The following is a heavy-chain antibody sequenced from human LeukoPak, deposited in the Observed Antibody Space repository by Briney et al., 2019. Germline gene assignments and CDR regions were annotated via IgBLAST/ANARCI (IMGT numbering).Heavy chain of an antibody. CDR1: GDSINSRSYY. D-gene: IGHD6-13*01. CDR3: AKSGADYSSWFLLPFDY. V-gene: IGHV4-39*01. Sequence: SETLSLTCTVSGDSINSRSYYWGWIRQPPGKGLEWIGSIYYSGITYYNPSLKSRVTISVDTSENQFSLRLISVTAADTAVYYCAKSGADYSSWFLLPFDYWGQGTLVTVSS. J-gene: IGHJ4*02. CDR2: IYYSGIT.